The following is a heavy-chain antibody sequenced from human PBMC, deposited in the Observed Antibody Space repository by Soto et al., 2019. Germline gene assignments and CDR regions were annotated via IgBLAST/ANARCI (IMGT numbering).Heavy chain of an antibody. V-gene: IGHV4-31*03. J-gene: IGHJ3*02. D-gene: IGHD3-22*01. CDR2: IYYSGST. Sequence: QVQLQESGPGLVKPSQTLSLTCTVSGGSISSGGYYWSWIRQHPGKGLEWIGYIYYSGSTYYNPSLKSRVTISVDTSKNQFSLKLSSVTAADTAVYYCARAKPEVVVIARDAFDIWGQGTMVTVSS. CDR1: GGSISSGGYY. CDR3: ARAKPEVVVIARDAFDI.